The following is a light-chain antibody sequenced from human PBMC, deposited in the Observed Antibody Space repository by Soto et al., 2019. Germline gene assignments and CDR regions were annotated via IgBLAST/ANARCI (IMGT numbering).Light chain of an antibody. CDR3: AAWDASLSGRV. CDR2: RNN. Sequence: QSVLTQPPSASGTPGQRVTISCSGSSSNIGSNYVYWYQQLPGTDPKLLIYRNNQRPSGVPDRYSGSKSGTSASLAISGLRSEDEGDYYCAAWDASLSGRVFGTGTKLTVL. CDR1: SSNIGSNY. J-gene: IGLJ1*01. V-gene: IGLV1-47*01.